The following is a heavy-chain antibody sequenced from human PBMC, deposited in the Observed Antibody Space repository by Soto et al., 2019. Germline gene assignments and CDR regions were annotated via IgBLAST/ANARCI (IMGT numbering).Heavy chain of an antibody. CDR3: ARAYYDFWSGYYRYYMDV. Sequence: QVQLQQWGAGLLKPSETLSLTCAVYGGSFSGYYWSWIRQPPGKGLEWIGEINHSGSTNYNPSLKSRVTISVDTSKNQFSLKLSSVTAADTAVYYCARAYYDFWSGYYRYYMDVWGKGTTVTVSS. CDR1: GGSFSGYY. D-gene: IGHD3-3*01. CDR2: INHSGST. J-gene: IGHJ6*03. V-gene: IGHV4-34*01.